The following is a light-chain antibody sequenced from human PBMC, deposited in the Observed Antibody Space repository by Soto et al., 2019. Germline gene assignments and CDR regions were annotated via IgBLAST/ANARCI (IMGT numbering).Light chain of an antibody. Sequence: DIQLTQSPSFLSASVGDRVTITCRASQGISSYLAWYQQKPGKAPKLLIYAASSLQSGVPSRFSGSGFGTDFTLTISSLQPEDFATYYCQQSYSTPRTFGPGTKVDNK. CDR3: QQSYSTPRT. V-gene: IGKV1-39*01. CDR1: QGISSY. CDR2: AAS. J-gene: IGKJ3*01.